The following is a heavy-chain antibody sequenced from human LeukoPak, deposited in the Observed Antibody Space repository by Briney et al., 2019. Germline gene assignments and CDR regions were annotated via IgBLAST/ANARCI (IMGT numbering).Heavy chain of an antibody. CDR3: ASEGLPPFDY. D-gene: IGHD5/OR15-5a*01. J-gene: IGHJ4*02. CDR2: IYYSGRT. CDR1: GGSISSSSYY. V-gene: IGHV4-39*01. Sequence: SETLSLTCTVSGGSISSSSYYWGWIRQPPGKGLEWIGSIYYSGRTYYNPSLKSRVTISVDTSKNQFSLKLSSVTAADTAVYYCASEGLPPFDYWGQGTLVTVSS.